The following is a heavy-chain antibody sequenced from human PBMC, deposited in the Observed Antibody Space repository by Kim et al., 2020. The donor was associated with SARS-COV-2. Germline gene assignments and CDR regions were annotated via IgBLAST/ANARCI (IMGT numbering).Heavy chain of an antibody. Sequence: SYTPSLTSRITISVDTSKNQFSLKLSSVTDATVYYCARHGCTGGVCYFDPWGQGTLVTVSS. CDR3: ARHGCTGGVCYFDP. V-gene: IGHV4-30-2*03. J-gene: IGHJ5*02. D-gene: IGHD2-8*02.